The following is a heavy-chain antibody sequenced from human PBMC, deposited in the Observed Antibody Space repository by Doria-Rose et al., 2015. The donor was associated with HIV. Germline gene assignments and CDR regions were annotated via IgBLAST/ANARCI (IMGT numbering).Heavy chain of an antibody. CDR3: ARIKSSRWYHKYYFDF. CDR2: IFADDER. J-gene: IGHJ4*02. V-gene: IGHV2-26*01. Sequence: QITLKESGPVLVKPTETLTLTCTVSGVSLSSPGMGVSWIRQPPGKALEWLANIFADDERSYITSLKSRLTISSGTSKSQVVLTMTDMDPVHTATYYCARIKSSRWYHKYYFDFWGQGTLVIVSA. CDR1: GVSLSSPGMG. D-gene: IGHD6-13*01.